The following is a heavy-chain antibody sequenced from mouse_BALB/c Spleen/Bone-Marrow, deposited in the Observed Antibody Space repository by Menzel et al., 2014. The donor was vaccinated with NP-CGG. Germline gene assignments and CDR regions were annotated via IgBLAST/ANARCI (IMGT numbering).Heavy chain of an antibody. CDR1: GFTFSSYA. J-gene: IGHJ4*01. CDR3: ARQREVRPYYYAMDY. V-gene: IGHV5-9-3*01. Sequence: EVKLMESGGGLVKPGGSLKLSCAASGFTFSSYAMSWVRQTPEKRLEWVATISSGGSYTYYPDSVKGRFTISRDNAKNTLCLQMSSLRSEDTAMYYCARQREVRPYYYAMDYWGQGTSVTVSS. D-gene: IGHD2-14*01. CDR2: ISSGGSYT.